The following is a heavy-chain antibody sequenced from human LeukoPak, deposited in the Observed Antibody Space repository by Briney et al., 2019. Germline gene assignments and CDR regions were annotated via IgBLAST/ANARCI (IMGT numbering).Heavy chain of an antibody. J-gene: IGHJ3*02. CDR3: ARRRSWPDAFDI. CDR1: GGSISNYY. D-gene: IGHD1-26*01. CDR2: IYYSGTT. V-gene: IGHV4-59*01. Sequence: KPSETLSLTCTVCGGSISNYYWNWIRQPPGKGLEWIGYIYYSGTTDYNSSLKSRVTISLDTSKNQFSLKLSSVTAADTAVYYCARRRSWPDAFDIWGQGTMVTVSS.